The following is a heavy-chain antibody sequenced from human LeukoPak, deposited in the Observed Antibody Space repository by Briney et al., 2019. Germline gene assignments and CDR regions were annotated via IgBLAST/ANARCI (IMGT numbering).Heavy chain of an antibody. Sequence: GASVKVSCKASGGTFSSYAISWVRQAPGQGLEWMGRIIPIFGIANYAQKFQGRVTITADKSTSTAYMELSSLRSEDTAVYYCARASHDYSNSDFGYWDQGTLVTVSS. J-gene: IGHJ4*02. D-gene: IGHD4-11*01. CDR2: IIPIFGIA. V-gene: IGHV1-69*04. CDR1: GGTFSSYA. CDR3: ARASHDYSNSDFGY.